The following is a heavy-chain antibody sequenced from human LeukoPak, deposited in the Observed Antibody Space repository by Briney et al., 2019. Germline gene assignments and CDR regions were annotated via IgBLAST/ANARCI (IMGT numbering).Heavy chain of an antibody. V-gene: IGHV4-4*07. J-gene: IGHJ4*02. Sequence: WETLSLTCTVSGGSIISQYWNWIRQPAGKGLEWIGRINTRGSTNYNPSLKSRGTMSVDTSKDQFSLKLSTVTAADTAVYYCARSHDIGPYYFDYWGQGTLVTVSS. CDR3: ARSHDIGPYYFDY. D-gene: IGHD5-12*01. CDR1: GGSIISQY. CDR2: INTRGST.